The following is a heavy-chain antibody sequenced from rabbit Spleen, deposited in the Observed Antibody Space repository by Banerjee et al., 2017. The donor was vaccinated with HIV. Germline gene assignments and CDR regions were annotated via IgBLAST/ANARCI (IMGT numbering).Heavy chain of an antibody. D-gene: IGHD2-1*01. CDR3: ARGSATMTMVITGYYLGL. J-gene: IGHJ4*01. Sequence: QSLEESGGDLVKPGASLTLTCTASGFSFSSRYWISWVRQAPGKGLEWIACIYTGSGGDTYYASWAKGRFTISKTSSTTVTLQMTSLTAADTATYFCARGSATMTMVITGYYLGLWGPGTLVTVS. CDR1: GFSFSSRYW. CDR2: IYTGSGGDT. V-gene: IGHV1S40*01.